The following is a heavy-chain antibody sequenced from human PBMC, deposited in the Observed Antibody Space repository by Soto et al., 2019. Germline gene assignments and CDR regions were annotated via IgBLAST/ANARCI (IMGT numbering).Heavy chain of an antibody. Sequence: EVQLLESGGDSVQPGGSLRLSCAASGFPFSSYSMHWVRHTPGKGLEWVSRISGDGTTIYYADSVTGRFTVSRDNAKNTLSLQMSGLRAEDTTVYYCAREYYGLFPGYNNDPWGQGPLFSVSS. D-gene: IGHD3-16*01. J-gene: IGHJ5*02. CDR2: ISGDGTTI. CDR3: AREYYGLFPGYNNDP. V-gene: IGHV3-74*01. CDR1: GFPFSSYS.